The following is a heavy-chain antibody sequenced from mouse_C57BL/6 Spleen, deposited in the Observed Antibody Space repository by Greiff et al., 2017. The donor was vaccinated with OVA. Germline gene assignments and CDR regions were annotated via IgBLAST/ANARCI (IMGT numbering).Heavy chain of an antibody. CDR2: ISSGSSTI. V-gene: IGHV5-17*01. CDR3: ARRAYLRYFDD. CDR1: GFTFSDYG. J-gene: IGHJ2*01. D-gene: IGHD3-3*01. Sequence: EVQGVESGGGLVKPGGSLKLSCAASGFTFSDYGMHWVRQAPEKGLEWVAYISSGSSTIYYADTVKGRFTSSRDNAKSTLFLQMTSLRSDDTAMYYCARRAYLRYFDDWGPGTTLTVSS.